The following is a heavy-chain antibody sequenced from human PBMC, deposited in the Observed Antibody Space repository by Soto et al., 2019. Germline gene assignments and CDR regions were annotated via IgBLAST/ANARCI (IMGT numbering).Heavy chain of an antibody. D-gene: IGHD1-26*01. CDR3: ASLGGTLDY. CDR1: GGSISSYY. J-gene: IGHJ4*02. V-gene: IGHV4-4*07. CDR2: IHSSGYT. Sequence: QVHLQESGPGLVKPSETLSLTCTVSGGSISSYYWNWIRQPAGKGLEWIGRIHSSGYTNYNSSLGSRVTMSVDSSKSQISLKMTSVTAADSAVYYCASLGGTLDYWAQGTLVTVSS.